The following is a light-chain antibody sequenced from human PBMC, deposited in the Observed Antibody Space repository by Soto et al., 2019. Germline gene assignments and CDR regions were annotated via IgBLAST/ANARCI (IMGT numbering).Light chain of an antibody. CDR2: DAS. V-gene: IGKV1-5*01. CDR1: QSISNW. J-gene: IGKJ1*01. CDR3: HQDSNHSPPGT. Sequence: DIQMTQSPSTLSASVGDRVTLTCRASQSISNWLAWYQQKPGKAPTLLIYDASILEIGVPSRFTGSGSGTELNITTSSLLPYDVSTCYYHQDSNHSPPGTFGQGTKVEIK.